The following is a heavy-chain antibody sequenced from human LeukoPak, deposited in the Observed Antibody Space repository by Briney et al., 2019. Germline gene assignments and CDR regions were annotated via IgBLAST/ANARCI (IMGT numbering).Heavy chain of an antibody. CDR1: GYTLTELS. CDR3: ARASGRRYCSGGSCPFDY. D-gene: IGHD2-15*01. J-gene: IGHJ4*02. CDR2: FDPEDGET. Sequence: ASVKVSCKVSGYTLTELSMHWVRQAPGKGLEWMGGFDPEDGETIYAQKFQGRVTMTEDTSTDTAYMELSSLRSEDTAVYYCARASGRRYCSGGSCPFDYWGQGTLVTVSS. V-gene: IGHV1-24*01.